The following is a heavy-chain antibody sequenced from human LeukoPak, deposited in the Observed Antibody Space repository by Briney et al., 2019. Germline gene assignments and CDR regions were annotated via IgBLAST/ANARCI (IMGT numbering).Heavy chain of an antibody. Sequence: GGSLRLSCAASGFTFSSYWMSWVRQAPGKGLEWISGISPSGGGTYYADSVKGRFTISRDNSKNTVYLQMNSLRAEDTAVYYCARDMGYSYALDYWGQGTLVTVSS. J-gene: IGHJ4*02. CDR1: GFTFSSYW. V-gene: IGHV3-23*01. CDR3: ARDMGYSYALDY. D-gene: IGHD5-18*01. CDR2: ISPSGGGT.